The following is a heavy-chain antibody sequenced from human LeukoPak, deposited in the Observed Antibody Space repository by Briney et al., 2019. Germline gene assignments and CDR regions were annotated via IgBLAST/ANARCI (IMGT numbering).Heavy chain of an antibody. CDR3: ARGQVYYDILTGYYPFDY. CDR2: IKQDGSEK. Sequence: GGSLRLSCAASGFTFSSYWMSWVRQAPGKGLEWVANIKQDGSEKYYVDSVKGRFTISRDNAKNSLYLQMNSLRAEDTAVYYCARGQVYYDILTGYYPFDYWGQGTLVTVSS. CDR1: GFTFSSYW. V-gene: IGHV3-7*01. D-gene: IGHD3-9*01. J-gene: IGHJ4*02.